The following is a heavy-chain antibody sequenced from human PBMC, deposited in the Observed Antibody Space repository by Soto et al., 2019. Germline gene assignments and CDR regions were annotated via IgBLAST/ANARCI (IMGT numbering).Heavy chain of an antibody. CDR3: GRGGSEHAMDV. Sequence: EVQLVESGGGLVQPGGSLRLSCAAYGYTFSRYWIHWVRQAPRKGLVWVSRVNNDGSGTAYADSVEGRFTISRDNAKNTVYLQLNSLRAEDTAVYYCGRGGSEHAMDVWGQGTTVTVSS. J-gene: IGHJ6*02. V-gene: IGHV3-74*01. CDR2: VNNDGSGT. CDR1: GYTFSRYW.